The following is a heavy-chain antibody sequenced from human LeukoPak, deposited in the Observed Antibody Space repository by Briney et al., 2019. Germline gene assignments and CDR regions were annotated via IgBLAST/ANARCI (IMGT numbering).Heavy chain of an antibody. D-gene: IGHD5-18*01. Sequence: GGSLRLSCAASGFTFSSYSMNWVRQAPGKGLEWVSSISSSSSYIYYADSVKGRFTTSRDNAKNSLYLQMNSLRAEDTAVYYCARDPRGYSYGHGDYWDQEPWSPSPQ. CDR1: GFTFSSYS. CDR3: ARDPRGYSYGHGDY. V-gene: IGHV3-21*01. CDR2: ISSSSSYI. J-gene: IGHJ4*01.